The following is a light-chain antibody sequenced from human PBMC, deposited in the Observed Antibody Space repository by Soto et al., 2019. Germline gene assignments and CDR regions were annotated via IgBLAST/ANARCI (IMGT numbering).Light chain of an antibody. CDR3: QQLFDSPIT. CDR1: QPISTW. Sequence: IQMTPSPSTLSASVVDRVTITCRASQPISTWLAWYQQKPGKAPKLLIFDASTLQSGVPSRFSATVSGTEFSLTITSLQPEDFATYYCQQLFDSPITFGQGTRLEIK. J-gene: IGKJ5*01. CDR2: DAS. V-gene: IGKV1-5*01.